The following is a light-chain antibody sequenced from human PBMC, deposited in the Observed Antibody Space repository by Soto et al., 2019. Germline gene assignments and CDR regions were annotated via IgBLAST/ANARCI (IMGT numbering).Light chain of an antibody. V-gene: IGLV1-51*01. CDR1: SSNIGNNF. Sequence: QSVLTQPPSVPAAPGQKVTISCSGSSSNIGNNFVTWYQQLPGTAPKLLIYDNNKRPSGIPDRFSGSQSGTSATLGITGLQTGDEAVYYCGSWDSSLTYVFGTGTKVTVL. CDR2: DNN. J-gene: IGLJ1*01. CDR3: GSWDSSLTYV.